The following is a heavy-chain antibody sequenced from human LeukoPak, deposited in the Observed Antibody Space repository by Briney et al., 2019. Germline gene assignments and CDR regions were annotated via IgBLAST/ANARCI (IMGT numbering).Heavy chain of an antibody. V-gene: IGHV4-39*01. CDR2: LYYSGSA. Sequence: PSETLSLTCTVSGGSISSNNYYWGWIRQPPGEGLEWIGSLYYSGSAYYNPSLKSRVTISVDASKNQFSLKLSSVTAADTGVYYCARTYDYIWGSFRSHSFDSWGQGTLVTVSS. CDR1: GGSISSNNYY. D-gene: IGHD3-16*02. CDR3: ARTYDYIWGSFRSHSFDS. J-gene: IGHJ4*02.